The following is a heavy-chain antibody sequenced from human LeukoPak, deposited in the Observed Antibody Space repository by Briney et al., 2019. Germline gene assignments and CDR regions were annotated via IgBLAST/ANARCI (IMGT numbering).Heavy chain of an antibody. D-gene: IGHD3-10*01. V-gene: IGHV3-30-3*01. CDR3: AREISMVRGVIPFDP. CDR2: ISYDGSNK. J-gene: IGHJ5*02. CDR1: GFTFSSYA. Sequence: GGSLRLSCAAAGFTFSSYAMHWVRQAPGKGLEWVAVISYDGSNKYYADSVKGRFTISRDNSKNTLYLQMNSLRAEDTAVYYCAREISMVRGVIPFDPWGQGTLVTVSS.